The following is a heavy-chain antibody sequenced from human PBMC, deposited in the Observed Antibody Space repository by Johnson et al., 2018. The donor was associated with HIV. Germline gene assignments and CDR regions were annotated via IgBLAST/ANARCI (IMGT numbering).Heavy chain of an antibody. D-gene: IGHD6-13*01. Sequence: VQLVESGGGLIPPGGSLRLSCAASGFTVSSNYMSWVRQAPGKGLEWVSVIYSGGSTYYADSVKGRFTISRDNSKNTLYLQMNSLRAEDTAVYYCARVPRIEQQLVHAFDIWGQGTMVTVSS. CDR1: GFTVSSNY. J-gene: IGHJ3*02. V-gene: IGHV3-53*01. CDR3: ARVPRIEQQLVHAFDI. CDR2: IYSGGST.